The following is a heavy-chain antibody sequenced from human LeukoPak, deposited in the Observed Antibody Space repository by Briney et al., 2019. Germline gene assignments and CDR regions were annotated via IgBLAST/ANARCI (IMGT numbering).Heavy chain of an antibody. CDR3: ARGTDTKPFWYFDL. Sequence: SVKVSCKASGGTFSSYAISWVRQAPGQGLEWMGRIIPIFGIANYAQKFQGRVTITADKSTSTAYMELSSLRSEDTAVYYCARGTDTKPFWYFDLWGRGTLVTVSS. CDR2: IIPIFGIA. CDR1: GGTFSSYA. V-gene: IGHV1-69*04. J-gene: IGHJ2*01. D-gene: IGHD2-2*01.